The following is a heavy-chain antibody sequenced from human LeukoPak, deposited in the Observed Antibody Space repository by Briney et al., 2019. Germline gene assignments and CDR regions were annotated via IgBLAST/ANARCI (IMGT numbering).Heavy chain of an antibody. CDR1: GVTVSSHY. J-gene: IGHJ2*01. CDR2: IYTDGNT. V-gene: IGHV3-53*01. D-gene: IGHD2-15*01. Sequence: GGSLRLSCAASGVTVSSHYMSWVRQAPGKGLEWVSVIYTDGNTNYADSVKGRFTISRDTSKNTVDLQMNSLRAEDTAVYYCARAPPGVVVAATTNWYFDLWGRGTLVTVSS. CDR3: ARAPPGVVVAATTNWYFDL.